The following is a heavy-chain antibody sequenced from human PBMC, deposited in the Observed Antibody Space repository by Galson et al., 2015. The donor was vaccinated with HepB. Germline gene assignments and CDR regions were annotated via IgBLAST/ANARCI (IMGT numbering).Heavy chain of an antibody. D-gene: IGHD1-26*01. Sequence: SLRLSCAASGFTFSSYSMNWVRQAPGKGLEWVSSISSSSSYIYYADSVKGRFTISRDNAKNSLYLQMNSLRAEDTAVYYCARGTQIGSRSPDFGYWGQGTLVTVSS. CDR3: ARGTQIGSRSPDFGY. J-gene: IGHJ4*02. CDR2: ISSSSSYI. V-gene: IGHV3-21*01. CDR1: GFTFSSYS.